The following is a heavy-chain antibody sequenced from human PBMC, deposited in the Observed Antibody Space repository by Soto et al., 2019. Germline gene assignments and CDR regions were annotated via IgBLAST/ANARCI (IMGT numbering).Heavy chain of an antibody. D-gene: IGHD3-10*01. V-gene: IGHV1-69*02. CDR1: GDTFNFYT. CDR3: ATSFGSGSRAFDY. CDR2: FNPILSFS. J-gene: IGHJ4*02. Sequence: QVQLVQSGAEVKKPGSSVKVSCKASGDTFNFYTINWVRQAPVLGLEWMGRFNPILSFSNSALKFQGRVTLTAEKSTSTDYMVRSSLRSEDTAIYYCATSFGSGSRAFDYWGQGALVTVSS.